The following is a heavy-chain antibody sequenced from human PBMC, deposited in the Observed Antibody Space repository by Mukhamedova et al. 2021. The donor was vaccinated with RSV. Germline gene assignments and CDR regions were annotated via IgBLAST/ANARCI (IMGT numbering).Heavy chain of an antibody. Sequence: AEYMGGRFTISRDNAENSLYLQMNSLKIDDTAVYYCARTSGGDYWCQGTLVTVSS. V-gene: IGHV3-11*01. J-gene: IGHJ4*02. CDR3: ARTSGGDY. D-gene: IGHD2-2*01.